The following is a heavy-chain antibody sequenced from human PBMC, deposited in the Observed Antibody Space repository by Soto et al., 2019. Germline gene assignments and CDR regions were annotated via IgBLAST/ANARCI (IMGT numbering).Heavy chain of an antibody. Sequence: GASVKVSCKASGYTFTGYYMHCVRQAPGQGLEWMGWINPNSGGTNYAQKFQGWVTMTRDTSISTAYMELSRLRSDDTAVYYWARGNWNHSEGLYYYYYMDVWGKGTTVTVSS. CDR3: ARGNWNHSEGLYYYYYMDV. CDR1: GYTFTGYY. J-gene: IGHJ6*03. V-gene: IGHV1-2*04. CDR2: INPNSGGT. D-gene: IGHD1-1*01.